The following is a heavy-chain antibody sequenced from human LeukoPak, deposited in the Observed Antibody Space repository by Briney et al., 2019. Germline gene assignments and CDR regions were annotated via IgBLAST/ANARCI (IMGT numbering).Heavy chain of an antibody. V-gene: IGHV3-48*04. CDR1: GFTLSSHA. D-gene: IGHD6-13*01. CDR2: ISISSSSV. J-gene: IGHJ3*01. Sequence: GGSLRLSCAASGFTLSSHAMNWVRQAPGKGLEWVSYISISSSSVYYADSVKGRFTISRDNAKNSLYLQMNSLRAEDTAMYYCARDNLAAAGDDNFDFWGQGTMVTVSS. CDR3: ARDNLAAAGDDNFDF.